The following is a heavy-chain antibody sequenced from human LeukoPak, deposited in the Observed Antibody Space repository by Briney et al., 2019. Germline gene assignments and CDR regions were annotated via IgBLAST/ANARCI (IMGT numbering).Heavy chain of an antibody. CDR3: AREPPNWGYFDY. Sequence: GGSLRLSCAASGFTFRSYTMNWVRQAPGKGLEWVANIKQDGSEKYYVDSVKGRFTISRDNAKNSLYLQMNSLRAEDTAVYYCAREPPNWGYFDYWGQGTLVTVSS. V-gene: IGHV3-7*01. CDR2: IKQDGSEK. CDR1: GFTFRSYT. D-gene: IGHD7-27*01. J-gene: IGHJ4*02.